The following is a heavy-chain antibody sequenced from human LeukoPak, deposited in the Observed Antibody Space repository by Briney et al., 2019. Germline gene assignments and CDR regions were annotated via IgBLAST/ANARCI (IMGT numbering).Heavy chain of an antibody. J-gene: IGHJ4*02. CDR2: IYYSGST. CDR3: ARGNSYGPYFDY. V-gene: IGHV4-59*01. Sequence: SETLSLTCTVSGDSISSFYWSWIRQPPGKGLKWIGYIYYSGSTNYNPSLRSRVTISVDTSKNQFSLRLSSVTAADTAVYYCARGNSYGPYFDYWGQGTLVTVSS. CDR1: GDSISSFY. D-gene: IGHD5-18*01.